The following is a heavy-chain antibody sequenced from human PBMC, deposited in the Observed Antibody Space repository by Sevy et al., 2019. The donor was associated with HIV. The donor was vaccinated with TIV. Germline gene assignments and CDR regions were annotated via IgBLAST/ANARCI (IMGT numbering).Heavy chain of an antibody. J-gene: IGHJ3*02. V-gene: IGHV3-20*01. CDR1: GLTFDDYA. CDR2: INWKTDNV. CDR3: ARNTYYLDSTGFGAFDI. D-gene: IGHD3-22*01. Sequence: GGSLRLSCAASGLTFDDYAMSWVRQAPGKGLEWVSPINWKTDNVGYADSVKGRFTISRDNAKRSLYLQMNSLRPEDTALYHCARNTYYLDSTGFGAFDIWGQGIMVTVSS.